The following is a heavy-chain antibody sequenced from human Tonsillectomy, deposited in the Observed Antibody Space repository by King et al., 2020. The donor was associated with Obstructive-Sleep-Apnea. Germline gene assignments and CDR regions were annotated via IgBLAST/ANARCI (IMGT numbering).Heavy chain of an antibody. CDR3: ARDNSSHFDS. CDR2: TYYSGST. V-gene: IGHV4-39*07. J-gene: IGHJ4*02. CDR1: GGSISSSNYY. D-gene: IGHD4-23*01. Sequence: QLQESGPGLVKPSETLSLTCTVSGGSISSSNYYWGWIRQSPGKGLEWIGSTYYSGSTYYNPSLKSRVTMSVDTSKNQFSLKLSSVTAADTAVYYCARDNSSHFDSWGPGRLVPVSS.